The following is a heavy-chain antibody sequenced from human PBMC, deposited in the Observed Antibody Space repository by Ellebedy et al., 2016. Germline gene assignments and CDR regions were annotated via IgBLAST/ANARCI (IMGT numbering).Heavy chain of an antibody. Sequence: GGSLRLSCAASGFTVSSNYMSWVRQAPGKGLEWVSVIYSGGSTYYADSVKGRFTISRDNSKNTLYLQMNSLRAEDTAVYYCARVGTTVTMLAFDIWGQGTVVTVSS. CDR3: ARVGTTVTMLAFDI. CDR1: GFTVSSNY. CDR2: IYSGGST. J-gene: IGHJ3*02. D-gene: IGHD4-17*01. V-gene: IGHV3-66*01.